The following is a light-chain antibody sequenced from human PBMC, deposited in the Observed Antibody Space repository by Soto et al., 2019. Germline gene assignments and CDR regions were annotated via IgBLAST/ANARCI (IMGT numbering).Light chain of an antibody. CDR1: QSLSSRY. Sequence: EIVLTQSPGTLSLSPGERATLSCRASQSLSSRYLAWYQQTPGQAPRLLIYGASSRATGVPDRFSGSGSGTDFSLTISRLEPEDFEVYYCQQYDTSRRTFGQGTKVDIK. CDR3: QQYDTSRRT. J-gene: IGKJ1*01. V-gene: IGKV3-20*01. CDR2: GAS.